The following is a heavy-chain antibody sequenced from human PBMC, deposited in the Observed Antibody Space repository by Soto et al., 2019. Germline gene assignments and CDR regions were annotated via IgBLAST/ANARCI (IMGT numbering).Heavy chain of an antibody. Sequence: EVQLVESGGGLVQPGGSLRLSCAASGFTYSSYDMHWVRQATGKGLEWVSAIGTAGDTYYPGSVKGRFTISRENAKNSLYLQMNSLRAGDTAVYYCARARDEAVAGTYYYYYGMDVWGQGTTVTVSS. CDR1: GFTYSSYD. V-gene: IGHV3-13*01. CDR3: ARARDEAVAGTYYYYYGMDV. J-gene: IGHJ6*02. CDR2: IGTAGDT. D-gene: IGHD6-19*01.